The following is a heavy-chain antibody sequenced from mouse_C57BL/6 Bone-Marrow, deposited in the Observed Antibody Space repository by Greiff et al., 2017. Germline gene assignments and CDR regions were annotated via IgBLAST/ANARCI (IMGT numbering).Heavy chain of an antibody. CDR3: ARGGVSYDYDWFAY. Sequence: DVKLQESGPGLVKPSQSLSLTCSVTGYSITSGYYWNWIRQFPGNKLEWMGYISYDGSNNYNPSLKNRISITRDTSKNQFFLKLNSVTTEDTDTYYGARGGVSYDYDWFAYWGQGTLVTVSA. CDR2: ISYDGSN. J-gene: IGHJ3*01. V-gene: IGHV3-6*01. CDR1: GYSITSGYY. D-gene: IGHD2-4*01.